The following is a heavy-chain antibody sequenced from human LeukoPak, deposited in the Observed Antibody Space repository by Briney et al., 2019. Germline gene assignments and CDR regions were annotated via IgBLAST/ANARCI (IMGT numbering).Heavy chain of an antibody. CDR1: GVSLSSYY. Sequence: SETLSLTCAVSGVSLSSYYWSWIRQPAGKGLEWIGRVYTSGGTNYNPSLKSRVTMSLDTSKNQFSLKLSSVTAADTAVYYCATARYCSSTSCYRGDWFDPWGQGTRVAVSS. D-gene: IGHD2-2*02. CDR2: VYTSGGT. J-gene: IGHJ5*02. V-gene: IGHV4-4*07. CDR3: ATARYCSSTSCYRGDWFDP.